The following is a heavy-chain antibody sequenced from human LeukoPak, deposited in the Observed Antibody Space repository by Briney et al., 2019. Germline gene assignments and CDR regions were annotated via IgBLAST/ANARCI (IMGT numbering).Heavy chain of an antibody. CDR1: GFTFSTYG. CDR3: AAGGYSMGYCSGGSCYTPRY. Sequence: PGGSLRLSCAASGFTFSTYGIHWVRQAPGKGLEWVAVISNDGSNKYYADSVKGRFTISRDNSKNTLYLQVNSLRAEDTAVYYCAAGGYSMGYCSGGSCYTPRYWGQGTLVTVSS. V-gene: IGHV3-30*03. J-gene: IGHJ4*02. CDR2: ISNDGSNK. D-gene: IGHD2-15*01.